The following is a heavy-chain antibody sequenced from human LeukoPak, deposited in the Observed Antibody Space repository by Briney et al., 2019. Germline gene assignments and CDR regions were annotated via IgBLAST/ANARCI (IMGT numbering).Heavy chain of an antibody. V-gene: IGHV3-23*01. Sequence: HPGGSLRLSCAASGFTFSSYAMSWVRQSPGKALEWVSAFSGSGGSTYYADSVKGRFTISRDNSKNTLYLQMNSLRAEDTAVYYCAKDVLYSSGWYGFGYWGQGTLVTVSS. D-gene: IGHD6-19*01. CDR3: AKDVLYSSGWYGFGY. J-gene: IGHJ4*02. CDR2: FSGSGGST. CDR1: GFTFSSYA.